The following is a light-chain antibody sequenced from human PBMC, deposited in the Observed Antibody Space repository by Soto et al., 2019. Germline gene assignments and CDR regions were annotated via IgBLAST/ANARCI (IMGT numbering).Light chain of an antibody. V-gene: IGLV1-44*01. Sequence: QSVLTQPPSVSGTPGQRVTISCSGSSSNIGSNTVNWYQQLPATAPKLLIYSNNHRPSGVPDRFSGSKSDTSASLAISGLQSEDEADYYCATWDDSMSGRVFGGGTKLTVL. CDR2: SNN. J-gene: IGLJ2*01. CDR3: ATWDDSMSGRV. CDR1: SSNIGSNT.